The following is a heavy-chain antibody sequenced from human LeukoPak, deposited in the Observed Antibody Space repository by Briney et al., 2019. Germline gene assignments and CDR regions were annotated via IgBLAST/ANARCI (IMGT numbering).Heavy chain of an antibody. CDR1: GFPFSSYA. J-gene: IGHJ4*02. CDR3: ANGGIAVAAFDY. V-gene: IGHV3-23*01. CDR2: ISGSGGST. Sequence: GGSLRLSCAASGFPFSSYAMSWVRLAPGKGLRWVAAISGSGGSTYYADSVKGRFTISIDNSKNTLYLQMNRLRVEDTAVYYCANGGIAVAAFDYWGQGTLVTVSS. D-gene: IGHD6-19*01.